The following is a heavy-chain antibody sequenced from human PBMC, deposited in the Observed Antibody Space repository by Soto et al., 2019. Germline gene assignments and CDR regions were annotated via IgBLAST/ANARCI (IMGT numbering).Heavy chain of an antibody. Sequence: GGSLRLSCAASGFTFSSYGMHWVRQAPGKGLEWVAVISYDGSNKYYADSVKGRFTISRDNSKNTLYLQMNSLRAEDTAVYYCAKDPSRLRYFDWLLSFDYWGQGTLVTVSS. J-gene: IGHJ4*02. CDR3: AKDPSRLRYFDWLLSFDY. D-gene: IGHD3-9*01. CDR2: ISYDGSNK. CDR1: GFTFSSYG. V-gene: IGHV3-30*18.